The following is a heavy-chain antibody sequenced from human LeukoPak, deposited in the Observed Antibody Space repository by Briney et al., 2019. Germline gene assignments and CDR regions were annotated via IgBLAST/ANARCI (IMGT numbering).Heavy chain of an antibody. CDR1: GYTFTSYA. Sequence: GASVKVSCKASGYTFTSYAMHWVRQAPGQRLEWMGWINAGNGNTKYSQKFQGRVTITRDTSASTAYMELSSLRSEDTAVYYCARDPSRSRYCGGDCYPFFDYWGQGTLVTVSS. CDR2: INAGNGNT. D-gene: IGHD2-21*02. J-gene: IGHJ4*02. CDR3: ARDPSRSRYCGGDCYPFFDY. V-gene: IGHV1-3*01.